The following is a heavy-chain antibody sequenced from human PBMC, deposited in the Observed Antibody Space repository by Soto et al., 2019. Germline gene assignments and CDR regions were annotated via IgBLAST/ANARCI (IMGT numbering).Heavy chain of an antibody. J-gene: IGHJ4*02. CDR3: ATGALTFGGVLNT. CDR1: GATFSSST. D-gene: IGHD3-16*01. Sequence: QVQLVQSGADVKKPGSSVKVSCKASGATFSSSTFTWVRQAPGQGLEWMGRIIPMFGITNSAQKFQGRLGITADESTNTVFMDMCILRSDDTASYYCATGALTFGGVLNTWGQGTMVTVSS. CDR2: IIPMFGIT. V-gene: IGHV1-69*02.